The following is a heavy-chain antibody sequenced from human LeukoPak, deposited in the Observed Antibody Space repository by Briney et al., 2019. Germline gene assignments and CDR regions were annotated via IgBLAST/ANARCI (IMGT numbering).Heavy chain of an antibody. CDR1: GFTFSSCW. CDR2: IWYDGSNK. CDR3: ARDSNYYDSSGYYFG. V-gene: IGHV3-33*08. D-gene: IGHD3-22*01. Sequence: GGSLRLSCAASGFTFSSCWMSWVRQAPGKGLEWVAVIWYDGSNKYYADSVKGRFTISRDNSKNTLYLQMNSLRAEDTAVYYCARDSNYYDSSGYYFGWGQGTLVTVSS. J-gene: IGHJ4*02.